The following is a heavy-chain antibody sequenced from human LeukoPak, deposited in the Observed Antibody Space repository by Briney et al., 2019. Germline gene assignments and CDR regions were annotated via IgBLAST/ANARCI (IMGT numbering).Heavy chain of an antibody. CDR2: INHSGST. D-gene: IGHD3-22*01. CDR1: GGSFSGYY. V-gene: IGHV4-34*01. Sequence: KPSETLSPTCAVYGGSFSGYYWSWIRQPPGKGLEWIGEINHSGSTNYNPSLKSRVTISVDTSKNQFSLKLSSVTAADTAVYYCARVPYYDSSPPIWGQGTMVTVSS. CDR3: ARVPYYDSSPPI. J-gene: IGHJ3*02.